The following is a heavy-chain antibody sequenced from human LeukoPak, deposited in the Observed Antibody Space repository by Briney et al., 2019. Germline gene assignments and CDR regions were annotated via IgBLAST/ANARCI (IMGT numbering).Heavy chain of an antibody. J-gene: IGHJ4*02. CDR1: GYTFTSYG. Sequence: ASVKVSCKASGYTFTSYGISWVRQAPGQGLEWMGWISAYNGNTNYAQKLQGRVTMTTDTSTSTAYMELRSLRSDDTAVYYCAREGRGYSGYDRGFDAFDIWGRGTPVTVSS. CDR2: ISAYNGNT. V-gene: IGHV1-18*01. D-gene: IGHD5-12*01. CDR3: AREGRGYSGYDRGFDAFDI.